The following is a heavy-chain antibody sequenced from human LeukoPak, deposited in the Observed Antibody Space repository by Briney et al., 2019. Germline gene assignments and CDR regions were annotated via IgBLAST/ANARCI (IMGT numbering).Heavy chain of an antibody. D-gene: IGHD2-2*02. J-gene: IGHJ4*02. Sequence: PGGSLRLSCAASGFTFSSYSMNWVRQAPGKGLEWVSSISSSSSYIYYADSVKGRFTISRDNAKNSLYLQMNSLRAEDTAVYYCARDQDCSSTSCYISRGFDYWGQGTLVTVSS. CDR2: ISSSSSYI. CDR3: ARDQDCSSTSCYISRGFDY. CDR1: GFTFSSYS. V-gene: IGHV3-21*01.